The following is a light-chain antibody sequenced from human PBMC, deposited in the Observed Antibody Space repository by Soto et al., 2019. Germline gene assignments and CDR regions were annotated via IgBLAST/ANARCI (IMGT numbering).Light chain of an antibody. CDR2: DVN. CDR1: SIDVGAHNY. V-gene: IGLV2-14*03. Sequence: QSALTQPASVSGSPGQSITISCTGTSIDVGAHNYVSWYQQHPDKAPKLILSDVNNRPSGVSSRFSGSKSGNTASLTISGLQAEDEADYFCLSFVIIGTYVFGSGTKLTVL. J-gene: IGLJ1*01. CDR3: LSFVIIGTYV.